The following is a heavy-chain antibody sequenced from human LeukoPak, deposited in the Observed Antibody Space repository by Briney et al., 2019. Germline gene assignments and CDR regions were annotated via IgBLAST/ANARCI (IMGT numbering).Heavy chain of an antibody. V-gene: IGHV4-39*07. CDR3: ARTTTVVGGDYFDY. J-gene: IGHJ4*02. CDR2: IYYSGST. D-gene: IGHD4-23*01. Sequence: SETLSLTCTVSGGSISSSSYYWGWIRQPPGKGLEWIGSIYYSGSTYYNPSLKSRVTISVDTSKNQFSLKLSSVTAADTAVYYCARTTTVVGGDYFDYWGQGTLVTVSS. CDR1: GGSISSSSYY.